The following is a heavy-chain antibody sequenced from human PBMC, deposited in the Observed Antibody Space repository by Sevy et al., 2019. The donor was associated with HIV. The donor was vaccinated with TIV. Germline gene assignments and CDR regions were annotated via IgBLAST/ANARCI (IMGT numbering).Heavy chain of an antibody. Sequence: GGSLRLSCAASGFTFRTHAMHWVRQAPGKGLEWVTVISYDGDTKYYADSVKGRFTISRDNSKNTLFLQLNSLRLDDTAVYYCARAAGYSTDWYPSDYWGQGTLVTVSS. CDR2: ISYDGDTK. J-gene: IGHJ4*02. D-gene: IGHD6-19*01. V-gene: IGHV3-30-3*01. CDR3: ARAAGYSTDWYPSDY. CDR1: GFTFRTHA.